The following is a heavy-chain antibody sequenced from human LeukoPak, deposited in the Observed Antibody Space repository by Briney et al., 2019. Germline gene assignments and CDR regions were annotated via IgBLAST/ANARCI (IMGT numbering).Heavy chain of an antibody. Sequence: SGPTLVKPSETLSLTCTVSGGSISSYYWSWIRQPPEKGLEWIGYIYYSGSTNYNPSLKSRVTISVDTSKNQFSLKLSSVTAADTAVYYCAREDYSGSYYDYWGQGTLVTVSS. D-gene: IGHD1-26*01. CDR2: IYYSGST. J-gene: IGHJ4*02. CDR3: AREDYSGSYYDY. V-gene: IGHV4-59*01. CDR1: GGSISSYY.